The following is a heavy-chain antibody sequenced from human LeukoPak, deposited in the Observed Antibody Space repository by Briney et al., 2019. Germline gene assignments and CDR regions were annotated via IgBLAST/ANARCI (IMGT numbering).Heavy chain of an antibody. CDR1: GFTFSSYA. D-gene: IGHD3-10*01. CDR2: ISYDGSNK. CDR3: ARGSGTTMVRGVILGYFDY. J-gene: IGHJ4*02. Sequence: PGGSLRLSCAASGFTFSSYAMHWVRQAPGKGLEWVAVISYDGSNKYYADSVKGRFTISRDNSKNTLYLQMNSLRAEDTAVYYCARGSGTTMVRGVILGYFDYWGQGTLVTVSS. V-gene: IGHV3-30*04.